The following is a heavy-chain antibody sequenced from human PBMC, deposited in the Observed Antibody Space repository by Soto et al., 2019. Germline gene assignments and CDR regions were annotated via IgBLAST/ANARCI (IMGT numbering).Heavy chain of an antibody. CDR3: AKDPNGDYVGAFDM. V-gene: IGHV3-23*01. Sequence: GSLRLSCAASGFTFSSYAMSLVRQAPGKGLEWVSAISGSGGSTYYADSVKGRFTISRDNSKNTLYLQMNSLRVEDTAIYYCAKDPNGDYVGAFDMWGQGTMVTVSS. CDR1: GFTFSSYA. CDR2: ISGSGGST. D-gene: IGHD4-17*01. J-gene: IGHJ3*02.